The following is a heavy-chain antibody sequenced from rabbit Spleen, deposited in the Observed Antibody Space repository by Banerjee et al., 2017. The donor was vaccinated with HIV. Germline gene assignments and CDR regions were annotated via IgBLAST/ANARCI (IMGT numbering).Heavy chain of an antibody. Sequence: EQLEESGGGLVKPEGSLTLTCKASGVSFSDKDVMCWVRQAPGKGLEWIACINTITGKSVYASWAKGRFIMSRTSSTTVTLQMTSLTAADTATYFCGRYDDYGNYAGLWGPGTLVTVS. J-gene: IGHJ4*01. V-gene: IGHV1S45*01. D-gene: IGHD2-1*01. CDR1: GVSFSDKDV. CDR3: GRYDDYGNYAGL. CDR2: INTITGKS.